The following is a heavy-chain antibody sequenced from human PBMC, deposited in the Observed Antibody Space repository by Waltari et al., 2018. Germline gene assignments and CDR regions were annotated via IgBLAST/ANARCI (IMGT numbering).Heavy chain of an antibody. D-gene: IGHD3-10*01. J-gene: IGHJ3*02. CDR2: IYYSGST. Sequence: QLQLQESGPGLVKPSETLSLTCTVSGGSISSSSYYWGWTRQPPGKGLEWIGSIYYSGSTYYNPSLKSRVTISVDTSKNQFSLKLSSVTAADTAVYYCASSGPSGFDAFDIWGQGTMVTVSS. CDR1: GGSISSSSYY. CDR3: ASSGPSGFDAFDI. V-gene: IGHV4-39*07.